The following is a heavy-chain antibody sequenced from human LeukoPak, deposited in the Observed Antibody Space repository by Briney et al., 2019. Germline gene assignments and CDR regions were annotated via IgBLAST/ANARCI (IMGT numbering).Heavy chain of an antibody. Sequence: ASVKVSCKASGYTFTSYDINWVRQATGQGLEWMGWMNPNSGNTGYAQKFQGRVTITTDESTSTAYMELSSLRSEDTAVYYCARLSRYSYGPELRTKYYYYMDVWGKGTTVTVSS. CDR1: GYTFTSYD. D-gene: IGHD5-18*01. CDR3: ARLSRYSYGPELRTKYYYYMDV. V-gene: IGHV1-8*03. CDR2: MNPNSGNT. J-gene: IGHJ6*03.